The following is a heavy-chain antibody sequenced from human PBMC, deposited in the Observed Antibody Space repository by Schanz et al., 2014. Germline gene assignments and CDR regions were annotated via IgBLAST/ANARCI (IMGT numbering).Heavy chain of an antibody. CDR2: ISSVGISK. CDR1: GFTFSDYY. D-gene: IGHD3-16*02. J-gene: IGHJ4*02. CDR3: AKYRYSVFDFDY. Sequence: QVQLVESGGGLVKPGGSLRLSCAASGFTFSDYYMSWVRQAPGKGLEWVSYISSVGISKYYPDPVKGRFTISRDSAKNTLYLQMNSLRAEDTAIYYCAKYRYSVFDFDYWGQGTLVTVSS. V-gene: IGHV3-11*01.